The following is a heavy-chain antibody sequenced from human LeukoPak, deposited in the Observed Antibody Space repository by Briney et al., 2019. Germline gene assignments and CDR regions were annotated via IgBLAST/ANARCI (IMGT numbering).Heavy chain of an antibody. D-gene: IGHD6-19*01. CDR3: ARSSGWPRPPDY. Sequence: SGTLSLACVVSGGSISSNTWWSWVRQPPGKGLEWIASIDYSGNTNYNPILKSRVTMSVDTSKNQFSLNLSSMTPADTAVYYCARSSGWPRPPDYWGQGTLVTVSS. CDR2: IDYSGNT. J-gene: IGHJ4*02. CDR1: GGSISSNTW. V-gene: IGHV4-4*02.